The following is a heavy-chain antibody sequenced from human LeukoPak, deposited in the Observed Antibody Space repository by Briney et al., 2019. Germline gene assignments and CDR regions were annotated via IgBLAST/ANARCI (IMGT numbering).Heavy chain of an antibody. J-gene: IGHJ4*02. CDR1: DYSISSGYY. CDR3: ASLLNVAGYSGYDSDY. Sequence: SETLSLTCVVSDYSISSGYYWGWIRQPPGKGLEWIGSIYHSGGNTYYNPSLKSRVTMSVDTSKNQFSLKLSSVTAADTAVYYCASLLNVAGYSGYDSDYWGQGTLVTVSS. CDR2: IYHSGGNT. D-gene: IGHD5-12*01. V-gene: IGHV4-38-2*01.